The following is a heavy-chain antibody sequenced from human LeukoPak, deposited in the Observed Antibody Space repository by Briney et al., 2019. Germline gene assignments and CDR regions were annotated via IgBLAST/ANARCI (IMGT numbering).Heavy chain of an antibody. CDR3: ARTIGWRGDYVIDY. J-gene: IGHJ4*02. CDR1: RSTFTSYY. CDR2: IIPIFGTA. D-gene: IGHD4-17*01. Sequence: ASVKVSCKASRSTFTSYYMHWVRQAPGQGLEWMGGIIPIFGTANYAQKFQARVTITTDESTSTAYMELSSLRSEDTAVYYCARTIGWRGDYVIDYWGQGTLVTVSS. V-gene: IGHV1-69*05.